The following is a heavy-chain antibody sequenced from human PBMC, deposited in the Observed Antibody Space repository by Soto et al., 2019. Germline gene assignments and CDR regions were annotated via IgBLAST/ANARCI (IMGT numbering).Heavy chain of an antibody. V-gene: IGHV3-21*01. CDR2: ISSSSSYI. D-gene: IGHD2-21*02. CDR1: GFTFSSYS. CDR3: ARSYCGGDCYFGDAFDI. Sequence: GGSLRLSCAASGFTFSSYSMNWVRQAPGKGLEWVSSISSSSSYIYYADSVKGRFTISRDNAKNSLYLQMNSLRAGDTAVYYCARSYCGGDCYFGDAFDIWGQGTMVTVSS. J-gene: IGHJ3*02.